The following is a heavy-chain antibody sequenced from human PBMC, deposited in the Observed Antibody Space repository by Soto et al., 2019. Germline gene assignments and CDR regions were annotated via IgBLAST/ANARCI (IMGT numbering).Heavy chain of an antibody. CDR3: ASGVAARHYYYYGMDV. D-gene: IGHD6-6*01. Sequence: EASVKISCKASGGPFSSYAISWVRQAPGQGLEWMGGIIPIFGTANYAQKFQGRVTITADESTSTAYMELSILRSEDTAVYYCASGVAARHYYYYGMDVWGQGTTVTVSS. J-gene: IGHJ6*02. V-gene: IGHV1-69*13. CDR2: IIPIFGTA. CDR1: GGPFSSYA.